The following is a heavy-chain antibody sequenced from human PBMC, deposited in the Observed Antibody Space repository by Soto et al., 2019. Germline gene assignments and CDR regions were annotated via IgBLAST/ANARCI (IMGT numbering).Heavy chain of an antibody. CDR2: VYDSGSS. D-gene: IGHD1-26*01. Sequence: SETLSLTCNVSGGSISSFYWTWIRQPAGGRLEWIGRVYDSGSSNYNPSLKTRITMSLHRSRSQCSLCLYFVPAADTAVYYCARGVGEADFDPRAIRFGLSSQGILVTVCS. CDR1: GGSISSFY. V-gene: IGHV4-4*07. CDR3: ARGVGEADFDPRAIRFGL. J-gene: IGHJ5*02.